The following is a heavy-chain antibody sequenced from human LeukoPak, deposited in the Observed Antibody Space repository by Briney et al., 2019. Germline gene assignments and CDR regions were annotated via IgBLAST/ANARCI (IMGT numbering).Heavy chain of an antibody. CDR3: ATVRIQLWFLDY. CDR2: IYSDGTT. CDR1: GFTVSINY. V-gene: IGHV3-53*01. D-gene: IGHD5-18*01. Sequence: PGGSLRLSCAASGFTVSINYMSWVRQAPGKGLEWVSVIYSDGTTYYADSVKGRFTISRDNSKNTLYLQMNCLRAEDTAVYYCATVRIQLWFLDYWGQGTLVTVSS. J-gene: IGHJ4*02.